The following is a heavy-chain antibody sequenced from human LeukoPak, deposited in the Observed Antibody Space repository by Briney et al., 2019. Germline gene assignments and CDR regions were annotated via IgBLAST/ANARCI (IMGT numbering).Heavy chain of an antibody. Sequence: SETLSLTCTVYGGSISSYYWSWIRQPAGKGLEWIGRIYTSGSTNYNPSLKSRVTTSVDTSKNQFSLKLSSVTAADTAVYYCARDYYDSSGYNWFDPWGQGTLVTVSS. CDR1: GGSISSYY. D-gene: IGHD3-22*01. CDR3: ARDYYDSSGYNWFDP. V-gene: IGHV4-4*07. J-gene: IGHJ5*02. CDR2: IYTSGST.